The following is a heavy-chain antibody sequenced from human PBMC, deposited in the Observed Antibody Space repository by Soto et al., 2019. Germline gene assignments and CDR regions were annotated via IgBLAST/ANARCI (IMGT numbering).Heavy chain of an antibody. CDR3: ARSITAMVSRGYYGMDV. CDR2: IIPIFGTA. D-gene: IGHD5-18*01. CDR1: GYTFTSYG. Sequence: SLKVSCKASGYTFTSYGISWVPQAPGQGREWMGGIIPIFGTANYAQKFQGRVTITADKSTSTAYMELSSLRSEDTAVYYCARSITAMVSRGYYGMDVWGQGTTVTVSS. J-gene: IGHJ6*02. V-gene: IGHV1-69*06.